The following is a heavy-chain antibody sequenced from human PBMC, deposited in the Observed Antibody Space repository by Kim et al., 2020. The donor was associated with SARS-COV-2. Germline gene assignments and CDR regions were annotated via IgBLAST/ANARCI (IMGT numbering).Heavy chain of an antibody. J-gene: IGHJ3*01. CDR3: ARGGPTYYDILTGDYNPEGGAFDV. V-gene: IGHV3-53*04. CDR1: GFTVSSNY. D-gene: IGHD3-9*01. Sequence: GGSLRLSCAASGFTVSSNYMSWVRQAPGKGLEWVSVIYSGGSTYYADSVKGRFTISRHNSKNTLYLQMNSLRAEDTAVYYCARGGPTYYDILTGDYNPEGGAFDVWGQGTMVTVSS. CDR2: IYSGGST.